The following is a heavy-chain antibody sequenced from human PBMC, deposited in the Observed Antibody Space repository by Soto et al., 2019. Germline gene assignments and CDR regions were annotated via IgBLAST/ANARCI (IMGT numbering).Heavy chain of an antibody. D-gene: IGHD2-21*01. J-gene: IGHJ4*02. CDR1: GSTFTSYY. CDR2: INPSGDTT. V-gene: IGHV1-46*03. CDR3: TRGAYCGGDCYDY. Sequence: ASVKVSCKASGSTFTSYYMHWVRQAPAQGLEWMGIINPSGDTTNYAQKFQGRVTMTRDTSTSTVYMELSSLRSEDTAVYYCTRGAYCGGDCYDYWGQGTLVTVSS.